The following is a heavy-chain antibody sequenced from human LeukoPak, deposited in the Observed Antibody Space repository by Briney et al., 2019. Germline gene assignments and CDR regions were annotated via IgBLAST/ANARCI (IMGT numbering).Heavy chain of an antibody. CDR1: GFTFSSYG. CDR3: AKEKFYGSGSYYFDH. V-gene: IGHV3-30*18. D-gene: IGHD3-10*01. CDR2: ISYDGSNK. Sequence: GGSLRLSCAASGFTFSSYGMHWVRQAPGKGLEWVAVISYDGSNKYYADSVKGRFTISRDNSKNTLYLQMNSLRAEDTAVYYCAKEKFYGSGSYYFDHWGQGTLVTVSS. J-gene: IGHJ4*02.